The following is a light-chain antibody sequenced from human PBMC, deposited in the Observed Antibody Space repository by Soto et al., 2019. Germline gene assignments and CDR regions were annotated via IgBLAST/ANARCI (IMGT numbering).Light chain of an antibody. V-gene: IGLV2-14*03. J-gene: IGLJ3*02. CDR1: SSDVGAYNY. CDR2: DVN. CDR3: TSYTTRSTWV. Sequence: QSVLTQPASVSGSPGQSITISCTGTSSDVGAYNYVAWYQQHPGKAPKLIIHDVNNRPSGVSNRFSGSKSGNMASLTISGLQADDEADYYCTSYTTRSTWVFGGGTKLTVL.